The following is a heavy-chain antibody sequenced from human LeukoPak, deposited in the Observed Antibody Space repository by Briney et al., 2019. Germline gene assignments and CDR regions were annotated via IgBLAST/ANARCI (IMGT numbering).Heavy chain of an antibody. CDR2: FDPEDGET. J-gene: IGHJ5*02. CDR1: GYTLTELS. V-gene: IGHV1-24*01. D-gene: IGHD6-13*01. Sequence: GASVKVSCKVSGYTLTELSMHWVRQAPGKGLEWMGGFDPEDGETIYAQKFQGRVTITRDTSASTAYMELSSLRSEDTAVYYCARWYSSSWANWFDPWGQGTLVTVSS. CDR3: ARWYSSSWANWFDP.